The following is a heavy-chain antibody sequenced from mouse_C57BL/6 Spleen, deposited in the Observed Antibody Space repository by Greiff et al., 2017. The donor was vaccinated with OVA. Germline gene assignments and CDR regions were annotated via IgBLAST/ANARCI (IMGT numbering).Heavy chain of an antibody. Sequence: EVKLMESGPGLVKPSQSLSLTCSVTGYSITSGYYWNWIRQFPGNKLEWMGYISYDGSNNYNPSLKNRISITRDTSKNQFFLKLNSVTTEDTATYYCARAPYGNYFDYWGQGTTRTVAS. CDR2: ISYDGSN. CDR1: GYSITSGYY. D-gene: IGHD2-1*01. CDR3: ARAPYGNYFDY. V-gene: IGHV3-6*01. J-gene: IGHJ2*01.